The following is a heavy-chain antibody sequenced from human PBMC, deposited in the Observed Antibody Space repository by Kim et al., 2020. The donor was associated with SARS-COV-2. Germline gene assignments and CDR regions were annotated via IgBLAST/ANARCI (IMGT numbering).Heavy chain of an antibody. V-gene: IGHV3-33*01. CDR2: IWYDGSKR. D-gene: IGHD3-16*02. J-gene: IGHJ4*02. CDR1: GFTFSNYG. Sequence: GGSLRLSCAASGFTFSNYGMHWVRQAPGKGLEWVAVIWYDGSKRYYADSVKGRFTISRDNSKNTLYLQMNTLRAEDMAVYHCVRGTGGYHQYYFEYWGQGTVVTVSS. CDR3: VRGTGGYHQYYFEY.